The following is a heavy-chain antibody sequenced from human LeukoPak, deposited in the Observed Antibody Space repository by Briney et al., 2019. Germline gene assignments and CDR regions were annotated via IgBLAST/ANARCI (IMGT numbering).Heavy chain of an antibody. CDR1: GYTFTSYY. CDR2: IIPILGIA. D-gene: IGHD2-2*01. V-gene: IGHV1-69*02. CDR3: ARPLACSSTSCYYYYGMDV. Sequence: SVKVSCKASGYTFTSYYMHWVRQAPGQGLEWMGRIIPILGIANYAQKFQGRVTITADKSTSTAYMELSSLRSEDTAVYYCARPLACSSTSCYYYYGMDVWGQGTTVTVSS. J-gene: IGHJ6*02.